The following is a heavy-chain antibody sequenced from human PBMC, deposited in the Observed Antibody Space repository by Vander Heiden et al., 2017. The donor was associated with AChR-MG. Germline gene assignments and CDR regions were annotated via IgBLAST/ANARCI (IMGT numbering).Heavy chain of an antibody. CDR1: GGSFSGYY. V-gene: IGHV4-34*01. J-gene: IGHJ6*02. CDR2: INHSGST. CDR3: ARGSPSASGMDV. Sequence: QVQLQQWGAGLLTPSETLSFTCAVYGGSFSGYYWSWIRQPPGKGLEWIGEINHSGSTNYNPSLKSRVTISVDTSKNQFSLKLSSVTAADTAVYYCARGSPSASGMDVWGQGTTVTVSS.